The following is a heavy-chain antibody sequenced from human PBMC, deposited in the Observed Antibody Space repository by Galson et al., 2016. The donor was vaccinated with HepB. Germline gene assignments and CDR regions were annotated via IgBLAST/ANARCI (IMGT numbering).Heavy chain of an antibody. CDR1: GFNFSSYT. Sequence: SLRLSCAASGFNFSSYTMQWVRQAPGKGLEWISSISSNSDYIYYADSVKGRFTISRDNAKNSLYLQMNSLRAEDTAMFYCARRWHSGDTDYYFDYWGRGTLVTASS. J-gene: IGHJ4*02. D-gene: IGHD1-26*01. CDR2: ISSNSDYI. CDR3: ARRWHSGDTDYYFDY. V-gene: IGHV3-21*01.